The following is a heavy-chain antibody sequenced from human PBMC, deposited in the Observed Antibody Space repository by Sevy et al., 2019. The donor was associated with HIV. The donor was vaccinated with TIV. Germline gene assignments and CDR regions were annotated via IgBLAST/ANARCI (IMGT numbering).Heavy chain of an antibody. CDR3: ASGIYYDSSGYYGYYYYGMDV. J-gene: IGHJ6*04. Sequence: ASVKVSCKASGYTFTSYDINWVRQATGQGLEWMGWMNPNSGNTGYAQKFQGRVTMTRNTSISTAYMELSSLRSEDTAVYYCASGIYYDSSGYYGYYYYGMDVWGKGTTVTVSS. V-gene: IGHV1-8*01. CDR2: MNPNSGNT. D-gene: IGHD3-22*01. CDR1: GYTFTSYD.